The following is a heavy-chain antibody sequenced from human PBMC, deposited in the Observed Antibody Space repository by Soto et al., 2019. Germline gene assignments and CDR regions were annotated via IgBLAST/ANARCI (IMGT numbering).Heavy chain of an antibody. V-gene: IGHV4-59*01. J-gene: IGHJ4*02. D-gene: IGHD2-21*01. Sequence: SETLSLTCTVSGVSIISYYWSWIRQPPGKGLEWIGFIHYSGSTNYNPSLKGRVTMSVDTSKNQFSLKLTSVNTADTAIYYCTRGGDPYKTGQWGQGTLVTVAS. CDR3: TRGGDPYKTGQ. CDR2: IHYSGST. CDR1: GVSIISYY.